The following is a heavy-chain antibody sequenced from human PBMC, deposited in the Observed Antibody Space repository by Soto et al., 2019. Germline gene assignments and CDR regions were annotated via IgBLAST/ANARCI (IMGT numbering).Heavy chain of an antibody. D-gene: IGHD6-13*01. Sequence: SETLSLTCTVSGGSISSSDYYWSWIRQRKGMEREGIVYYSGSTYYNPSLKSRVTISVDTSENQFSLKLSSVTAADTAVYYCAGAEQQLVRVYYFDYWGQGTLVTVSS. CDR3: AGAEQQLVRVYYFDY. V-gene: IGHV4-39*07. CDR1: GGSISSSDYY. CDR2: VYYSGST. J-gene: IGHJ4*02.